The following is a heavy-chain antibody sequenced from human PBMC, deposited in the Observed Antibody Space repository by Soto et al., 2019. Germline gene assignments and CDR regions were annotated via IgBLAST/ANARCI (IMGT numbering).Heavy chain of an antibody. V-gene: IGHV3-23*01. CDR3: AKLNYYGSGSYYSYFDY. J-gene: IGHJ4*02. Sequence: GGSLRLSCAASGFTFSSYAMSWVRQAPGKGLEWVSAISGGGGSTYYADSVKGRFPISRDNSKNTLYLQMNSLRAEDTAVYYCAKLNYYGSGSYYSYFDYWGQGTLVTVSS. CDR2: ISGGGGST. D-gene: IGHD3-10*01. CDR1: GFTFSSYA.